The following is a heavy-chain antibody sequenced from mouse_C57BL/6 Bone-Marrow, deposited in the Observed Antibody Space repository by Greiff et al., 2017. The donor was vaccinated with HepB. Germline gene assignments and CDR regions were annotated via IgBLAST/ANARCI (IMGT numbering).Heavy chain of an antibody. Sequence: VQLQQSVAELVRPGASVKLSCTASGFNIKNTYIHWVKQRPEQGLEWIGRIDPANGNTKYAPKFQGKATIPADTSSNTAYLQLSSLTSEDTAIYYCAREGIYDGYYYAMDYWGQGTSVTVSS. D-gene: IGHD2-3*01. CDR1: GFNIKNTY. J-gene: IGHJ4*01. V-gene: IGHV14-3*01. CDR2: IDPANGNT. CDR3: AREGIYDGYYYAMDY.